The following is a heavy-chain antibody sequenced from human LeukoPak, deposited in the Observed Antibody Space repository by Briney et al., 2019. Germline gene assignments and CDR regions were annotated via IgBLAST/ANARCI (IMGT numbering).Heavy chain of an antibody. J-gene: IGHJ4*02. D-gene: IGHD1-26*01. V-gene: IGHV1-46*01. CDR1: GYTFSSNY. CDR3: ARGSSGSYYNYFDF. CDR2: INPSGDST. Sequence: ASVKVSRXASGYTFSSNYLHWVRQAPGQGLEWMGLINPSGDSTSYAQKFQGRVTMTRDTSTTTVYMDLSNLRSEDTAVYYCARGSSGSYYNYFDFWGQGTLVTVSS.